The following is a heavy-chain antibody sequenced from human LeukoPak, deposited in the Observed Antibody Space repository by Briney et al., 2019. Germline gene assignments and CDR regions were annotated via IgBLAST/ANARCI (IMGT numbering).Heavy chain of an antibody. J-gene: IGHJ6*02. Sequence: SETLSLTCTVSGGSISSYYCSWIRQPPGKGLEWIGYVYKSGDTNYNPSLKSRVTISVDTSKNQFSLKLRSVTAADAVVYYCAGSYYAPYYGMDVWGQGTTVTVSS. D-gene: IGHD3-10*01. CDR3: AGSYYAPYYGMDV. CDR1: GGSISSYY. CDR2: VYKSGDT. V-gene: IGHV4-59*01.